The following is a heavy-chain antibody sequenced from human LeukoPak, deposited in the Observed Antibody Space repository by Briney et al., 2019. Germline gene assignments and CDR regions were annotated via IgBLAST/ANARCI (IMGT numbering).Heavy chain of an antibody. CDR3: AKWASDNRAFDL. D-gene: IGHD2-8*01. V-gene: IGHV4-59*08. CDR2: GHYSGNT. Sequence: PSETLSLTCAVYGGSFSGYYWSWIRQAPGQGPEWIGYGHYSGNTKYNPPLKSRVTISGDTSKNQFSLRLSSVTAADTAVYFCAKWASDNRAFDLWGQGTLVTVSS. J-gene: IGHJ4*02. CDR1: GGSFSGYY.